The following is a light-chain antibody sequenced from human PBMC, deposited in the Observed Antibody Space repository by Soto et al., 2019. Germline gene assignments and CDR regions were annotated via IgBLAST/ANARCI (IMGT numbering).Light chain of an antibody. V-gene: IGLV2-14*01. J-gene: IGLJ1*01. CDR2: DVR. CDR1: SSDVGGYNY. CDR3: NSYTSSSTYV. Sequence: QSALTQPASVSGSPGQSITISCTGTSSDVGGYNYVSWFQQHPGKAPKLMIYDVRNRPSGISTRVSGSKSGNTASLTISGLQAEDEDDYYCNSYTSSSTYVFGTGTKLTVL.